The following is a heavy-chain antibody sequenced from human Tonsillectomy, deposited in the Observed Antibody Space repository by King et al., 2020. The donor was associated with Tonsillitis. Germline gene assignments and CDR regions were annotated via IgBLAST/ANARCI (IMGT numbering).Heavy chain of an antibody. Sequence: DVQLVESGGGLVKPGGSLRLSCAASGFTFSTYGMTWVRQAPGKGLEWVSTIPYDSKYMYYGDSVRGRFTISRDNAKNSVSLQMNSLRVEDTAIYYCAPDGSGWARNYWGQGTLVTVSS. CDR2: IPYDSKYM. CDR1: GFTFSTYG. D-gene: IGHD6-19*01. J-gene: IGHJ4*02. CDR3: APDGSGWARNY. V-gene: IGHV3-21*01.